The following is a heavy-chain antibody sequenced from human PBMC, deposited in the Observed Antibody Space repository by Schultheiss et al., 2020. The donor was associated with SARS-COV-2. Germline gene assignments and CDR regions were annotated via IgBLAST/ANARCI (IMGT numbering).Heavy chain of an antibody. CDR2: IYYSGST. V-gene: IGHV4-34*09. CDR1: GGSFSGYY. CDR3: ATGPQGYYYYGMDV. J-gene: IGHJ6*02. Sequence: TLSLTCAVYGGSFSGYYWSWIRQPPGKGLEWIGYIYYSGSTYYNPSLKSRVTISVDTSKNQFSLKLSSVTAADTAVYYCATGPQGYYYYGMDVWGQGTTVTVSS.